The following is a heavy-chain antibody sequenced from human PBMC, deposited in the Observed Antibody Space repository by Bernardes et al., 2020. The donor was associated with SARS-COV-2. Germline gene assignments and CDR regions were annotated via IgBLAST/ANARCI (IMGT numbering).Heavy chain of an antibody. CDR1: GGSIRSHY. V-gene: IGHV4-59*11. CDR2: IYYTGST. J-gene: IGHJ4*02. CDR3: ARDRLWFGGVHV. D-gene: IGHD3-10*01. Sequence: SETLSLTCTVSGGSIRSHYWTWIRQPPGKGLEWIGYIYYTGSTNYNPSLKSRVTISVEMSKNQISLELSSVTAADTAVYYCARDRLWFGGVHVWGQGTLVTVSS.